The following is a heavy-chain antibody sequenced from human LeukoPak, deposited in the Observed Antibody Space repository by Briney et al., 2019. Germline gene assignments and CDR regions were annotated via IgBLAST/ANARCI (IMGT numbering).Heavy chain of an antibody. CDR1: GGSISSYY. CDR3: ASSLYCTNGVCFDY. D-gene: IGHD2-8*01. V-gene: IGHV4-59*01. CDR2: IYYSGST. J-gene: IGHJ4*02. Sequence: PSETLSLTCTVSGGSISSYYWSWIRQPPGKGLEWIGYIYYSGSTNYNPSLKSRVTISVDTSKNQFSLKLSSVTAADTAVYYCASSLYCTNGVCFDYWGQGTLVTVSS.